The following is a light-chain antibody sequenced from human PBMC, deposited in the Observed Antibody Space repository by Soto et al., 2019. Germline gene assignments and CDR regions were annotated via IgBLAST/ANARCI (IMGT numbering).Light chain of an antibody. CDR1: RRDIGSRES. CDR2: DVN. CDR3: ASYTTAQTLL. V-gene: IGLV2-14*01. Sequence: QSALTQPASVSGSPGQSITISCTGSRRDIGSRESVAWYQQHPGETPRMLIYDVNIRTAGVSHRFTGSKSDNTASLTISGLQADDEADYFCASYTTAQTLLFGGGTKVTVL. J-gene: IGLJ3*02.